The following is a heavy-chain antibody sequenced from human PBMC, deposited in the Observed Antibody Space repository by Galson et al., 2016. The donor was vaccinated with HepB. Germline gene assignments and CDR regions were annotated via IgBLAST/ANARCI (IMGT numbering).Heavy chain of an antibody. D-gene: IGHD1-26*01. Sequence: SLRLSCAASGFTFRSYAMTWVRQAPGKGLEWVAAITSAGDKQYYTDSVRGRFTISRDNSNNMMYLQMNSLRPEDTSVYYCARDARGRGSGSYSAFDYWGQGTLVAVSS. CDR2: ITSAGDKQ. J-gene: IGHJ4*02. CDR1: GFTFRSYA. CDR3: ARDARGRGSGSYSAFDY. V-gene: IGHV3-30*04.